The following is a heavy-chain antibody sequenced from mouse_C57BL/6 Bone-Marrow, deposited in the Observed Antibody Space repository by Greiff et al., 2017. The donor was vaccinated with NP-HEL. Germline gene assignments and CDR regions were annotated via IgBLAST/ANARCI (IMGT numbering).Heavy chain of an antibody. CDR1: GYTFTDYY. V-gene: IGHV1-19*01. CDR3: ARCPFRCYAMDY. J-gene: IGHJ4*01. Sequence: VQLQQSGPVLVKPGASVKMSCKASGYTFTDYYMNWVKQSHGKSLEWIGVINPYNGGTSYNQKFKGKATLTVDKSSSTAYMELNSLTSEDSAVYYCARCPFRCYAMDYWGQGTAVTVSA. CDR2: INPYNGGT.